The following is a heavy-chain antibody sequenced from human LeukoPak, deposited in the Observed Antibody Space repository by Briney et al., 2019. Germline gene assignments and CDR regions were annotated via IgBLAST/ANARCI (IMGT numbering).Heavy chain of an antibody. CDR2: ISYDGSNK. CDR3: ARDLAYYFDY. CDR1: GFTFSSYA. V-gene: IGHV3-30-3*01. D-gene: IGHD3-3*02. J-gene: IGHJ4*02. Sequence: GGSLRLSCAASGFTFSSYAMHWVRQAPGKGLEWVAVISYDGSNKYYADSVKGRFTISRDNSKNTLYLQMNSLRAEDTAVYYCARDLAYYFDYWGQGTLVTDSS.